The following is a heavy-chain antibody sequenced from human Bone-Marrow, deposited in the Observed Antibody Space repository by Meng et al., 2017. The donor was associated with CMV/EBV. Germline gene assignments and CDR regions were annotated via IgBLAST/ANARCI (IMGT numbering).Heavy chain of an antibody. D-gene: IGHD6-6*01. V-gene: IGHV1-69*04. CDR1: GGTFSSYP. CDR2: IIPILGIA. J-gene: IGHJ6*02. CDR3: ARDPGGSSSMLYYYYGMDV. Sequence: SVKVSCKASGGTFSSYPISGVRQAPGQGVEWMGRIIPILGIANYAQKLQGRVTITADKSTSTDYMELSSLRSEDTAVYYCARDPGGSSSMLYYYYGMDVWGQGTMVTVSS.